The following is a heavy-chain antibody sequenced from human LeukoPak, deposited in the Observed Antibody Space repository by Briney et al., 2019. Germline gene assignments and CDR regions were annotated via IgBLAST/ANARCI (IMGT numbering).Heavy chain of an antibody. CDR2: ISYDGSNK. V-gene: IGHV3-30*03. CDR3: ARPTHYYDSSGYSY. D-gene: IGHD3-22*01. J-gene: IGHJ4*02. CDR1: GFTFSSYG. Sequence: GGSLRLSCAASGFTFSSYGMHWVRQAPGKGLEWVAVISYDGSNKYYADSVKGRFTISRDNSKNTLYLQMNSLRAEDTAVYYCARPTHYYDSSGYSYWGQGTLVTVSS.